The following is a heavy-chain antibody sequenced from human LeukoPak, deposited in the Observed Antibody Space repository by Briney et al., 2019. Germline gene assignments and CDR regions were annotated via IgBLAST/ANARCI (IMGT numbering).Heavy chain of an antibody. Sequence: GGSLRLSCAASGFTFSSYAMSWVRQAPGKGLEWVSAISGSGGSTYYADSVKGRFTISRDNSKNTLHLQMNSLRAEDTAVYYCAKDLYCSSTSCPWGWFDPWGQGTLVTVSS. CDR3: AKDLYCSSTSCPWGWFDP. V-gene: IGHV3-23*01. CDR1: GFTFSSYA. D-gene: IGHD2-2*01. J-gene: IGHJ5*02. CDR2: ISGSGGST.